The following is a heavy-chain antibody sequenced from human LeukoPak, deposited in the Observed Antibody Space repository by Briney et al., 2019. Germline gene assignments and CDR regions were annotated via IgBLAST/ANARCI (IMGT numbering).Heavy chain of an antibody. CDR2: MNPNSGNT. J-gene: IGHJ3*02. V-gene: IGHV1-8*01. Sequence: ASVKVSCKASGYTFTSYDINWVRQATGQGLEWMGWMNPNSGNTGYAQKFQGRVTMTRNTSISTAYMELSSLRSEDTAVYYCARGVYYYGSGKWSVWAFDIWGQGTMVTVSS. CDR1: GYTFTSYD. D-gene: IGHD3-10*01. CDR3: ARGVYYYGSGKWSVWAFDI.